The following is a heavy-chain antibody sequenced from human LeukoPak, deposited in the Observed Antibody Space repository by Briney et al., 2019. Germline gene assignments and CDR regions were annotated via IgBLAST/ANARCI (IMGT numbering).Heavy chain of an antibody. D-gene: IGHD4-17*01. CDR3: ARGPTTVTRAFDY. CDR2: IYTSGST. V-gene: IGHV4-59*10. J-gene: IGHJ4*02. Sequence: HPSETLSLTCAVYGGSFSGYYWSWIRQPAGKGLEWIGRIYTSGSTSYNPSLKSRVTMSVDTSKNQFSLQLTSVTAADTAVYYCARGPTTVTRAFDYWGQGTLVTVSS. CDR1: GGSFSGYY.